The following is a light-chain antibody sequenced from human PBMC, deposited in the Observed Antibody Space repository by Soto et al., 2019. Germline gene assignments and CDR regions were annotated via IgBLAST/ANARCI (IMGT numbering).Light chain of an antibody. CDR3: ASYTSPYTLYV. Sequence: QSALTQPASVSGSPGQSVTISCTGTSGDVGRYNFVSWYQHHPGRAPKLLIYAVSSRPSGVSDRFSGSNSGNTASLTISGLQAEDEADYYCASYTSPYTLYVFGTGTKLTVL. J-gene: IGLJ1*01. CDR2: AVS. V-gene: IGLV2-14*03. CDR1: SGDVGRYNF.